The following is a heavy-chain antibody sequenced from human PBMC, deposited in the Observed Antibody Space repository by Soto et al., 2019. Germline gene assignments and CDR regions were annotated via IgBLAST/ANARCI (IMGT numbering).Heavy chain of an antibody. CDR2: IKQSGSDR. D-gene: IGHD3-10*01. V-gene: IGHV3-7*01. Sequence: EVQLVESGGGLVQPGGSLGLSCAASGFMFSSYWMSWVRLAPGKGLEWVAHIKQSGSDRYYVDSVRGRFTISRDNAKNSLYLQMNSLRVEDTAMYYCASVKSWAVSPWGQGTLVTVSS. CDR3: ASVKSWAVSP. CDR1: GFMFSSYW. J-gene: IGHJ5*02.